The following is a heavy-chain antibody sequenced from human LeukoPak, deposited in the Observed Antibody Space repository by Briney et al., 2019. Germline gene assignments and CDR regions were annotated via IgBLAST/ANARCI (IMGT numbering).Heavy chain of an antibody. Sequence: GASVKVSCKASGYTFTGYYMHWVRQAPGQGLEWMGWINPNSGGTNYAQKFQGRVTMTRDTSISTAYMELRSLRSDDTAVYYCARSTAVVAATHFDYWGQGTLVTVSS. D-gene: IGHD2-15*01. CDR2: INPNSGGT. CDR3: ARSTAVVAATHFDY. V-gene: IGHV1-2*02. CDR1: GYTFTGYY. J-gene: IGHJ4*02.